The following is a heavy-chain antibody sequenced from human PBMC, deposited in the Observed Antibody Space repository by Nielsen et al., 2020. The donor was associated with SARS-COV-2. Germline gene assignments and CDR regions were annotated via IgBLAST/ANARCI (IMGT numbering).Heavy chain of an antibody. V-gene: IGHV3-9*01. CDR2: ISWNSGSI. J-gene: IGHJ6*02. Sequence: GGSLRLSCAASGFTFDDYAMHWVRQAPGKGLEWVSGISWNSGSIGYADSVKGRFTISRDNAKNSLYLQMNSLRAEDTALYYCACGGMDVWGQGTTVTVSS. CDR1: GFTFDDYA. CDR3: ACGGMDV. D-gene: IGHD1-26*01.